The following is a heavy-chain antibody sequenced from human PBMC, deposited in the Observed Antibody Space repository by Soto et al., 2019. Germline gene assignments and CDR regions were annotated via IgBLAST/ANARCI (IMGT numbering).Heavy chain of an antibody. CDR3: ASYMPSTPPSPFDY. CDR2: IIPILGIA. D-gene: IGHD2-2*01. CDR1: GYTLTELS. Sequence: GASVKVSCKVSGYTLTELSMHWVRQAPGQGLEWMGRIIPILGIANYAQKFQGRVTITADKSTSTAYMELSSLRSGDTAVYYCASYMPSTPPSPFDYWGQGTLVTVSS. J-gene: IGHJ4*02. V-gene: IGHV1-69*02.